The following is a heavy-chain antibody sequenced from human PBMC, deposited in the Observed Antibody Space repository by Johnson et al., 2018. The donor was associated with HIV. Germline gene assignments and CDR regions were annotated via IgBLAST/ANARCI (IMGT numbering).Heavy chain of an antibody. CDR2: ISYDGSSK. J-gene: IGHJ3*02. V-gene: IGHV3-30*14. CDR3: ARDGQDRDDAFDI. CDR1: GFTFSDHA. Sequence: QVQLVESGGGVVQPGRSLRLSCAASGFTFSDHAMHWVRQAPGKGLEWVAVISYDGSSKYYADSVKGRFTISRDNSKNTLYLQMNSLRAEDTAVYYCARDGQDRDDAFDIWGQGTMVTVSS. D-gene: IGHD3-22*01.